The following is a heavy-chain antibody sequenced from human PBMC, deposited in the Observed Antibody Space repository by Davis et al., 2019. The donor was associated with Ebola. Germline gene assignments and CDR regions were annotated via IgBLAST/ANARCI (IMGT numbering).Heavy chain of an antibody. CDR1: GFTSRFYS. CDR2: ITSTSDGT. V-gene: IGHV3-23*01. CDR3: AISGAYSAVQQYYYYAMDV. D-gene: IGHD1-1*01. J-gene: IGHJ6*04. Sequence: PGGPLRPSCAAPGFTSRFYSMSWVRQAPGKVLYWVSTITSTSDGTYYADSVKGRFTISRDNSKNTLFLQMNGLRAEDTAVYYCAISGAYSAVQQYYYYAMDVWGKGTTVTVSS.